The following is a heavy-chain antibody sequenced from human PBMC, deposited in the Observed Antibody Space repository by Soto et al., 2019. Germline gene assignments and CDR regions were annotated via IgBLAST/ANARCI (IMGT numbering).Heavy chain of an antibody. V-gene: IGHV3-74*01. CDR2: INSDGSGT. Sequence: EVQLVESGGGLVQPGGSLRLSCAASGFGFSGYWMHWVRHTPGKGLVWVSRINSDGSGTSYADSVKGRVTISRDNAKNTLYLQSNRLRDEDTAVYYCAREGTKWAAMGRAGDNWGQGALVTVSP. CDR1: GFGFSGYW. D-gene: IGHD1-26*01. CDR3: AREGTKWAAMGRAGDN. J-gene: IGHJ4*02.